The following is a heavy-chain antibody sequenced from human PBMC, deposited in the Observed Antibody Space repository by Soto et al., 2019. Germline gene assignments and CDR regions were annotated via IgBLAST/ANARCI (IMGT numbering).Heavy chain of an antibody. Sequence: PGESLKISCKGSGYSFTSYWISWVRQMPGKGLEWMGRIDPSDSYTNYSPFFQGHVTISADKSISTAYLQWSSLKASDTAMYYCARRGVVVPAAMDHDAFDIWGQGTMVTVSS. V-gene: IGHV5-10-1*01. J-gene: IGHJ3*02. CDR1: GYSFTSYW. D-gene: IGHD2-2*01. CDR2: IDPSDSYT. CDR3: ARRGVVVPAAMDHDAFDI.